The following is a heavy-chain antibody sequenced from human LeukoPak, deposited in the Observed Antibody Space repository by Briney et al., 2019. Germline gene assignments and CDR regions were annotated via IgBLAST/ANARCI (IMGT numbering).Heavy chain of an antibody. V-gene: IGHV3-21*01. J-gene: IGHJ4*02. CDR3: ARVKKGGYSYGTPFDY. Sequence: PGGSLRLSCAASGFTFSSYSMNWVRQAPGKGLEWVSSISSSSSYIYYADSVKGRFTISRDNAKNSLYLQMNSLRAEDTAVYYCARVKKGGYSYGTPFDYWGQGTLVTVSS. D-gene: IGHD5-18*01. CDR1: GFTFSSYS. CDR2: ISSSSSYI.